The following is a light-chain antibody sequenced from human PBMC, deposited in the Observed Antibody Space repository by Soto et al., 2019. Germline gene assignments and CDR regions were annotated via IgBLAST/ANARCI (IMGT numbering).Light chain of an antibody. CDR3: AAWDDSLNGHAV. Sequence: QLVLTQPPSASGTPGLRVTISCSGSSSNIGSNTVNWYQQLPGTAPKLLIYSNNQRPSGVPDRFSGSKSGTSASLAISGLQSEDEADYYCAAWDDSLNGHAVFGGGTQLTVL. J-gene: IGLJ7*01. CDR2: SNN. V-gene: IGLV1-44*01. CDR1: SSNIGSNT.